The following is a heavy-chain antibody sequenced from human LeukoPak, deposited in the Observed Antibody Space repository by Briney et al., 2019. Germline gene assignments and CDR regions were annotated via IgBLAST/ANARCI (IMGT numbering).Heavy chain of an antibody. Sequence: PSETLSLTCTISGGSISSDHWGWIRQPPGKGLESLGYIHTSGSTDYSPSLRSRVTISMDTSKHQFSLNLRSVTAADTAVYYCATHLFGKGLEYWGQGILVTLSS. J-gene: IGHJ4*02. CDR1: GGSISSDH. CDR3: ATHLFGKGLEY. V-gene: IGHV4-4*09. CDR2: IHTSGST. D-gene: IGHD2-21*01.